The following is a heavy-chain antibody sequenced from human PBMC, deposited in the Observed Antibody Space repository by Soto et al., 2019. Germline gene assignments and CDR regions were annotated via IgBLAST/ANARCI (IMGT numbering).Heavy chain of an antibody. CDR2: INHSGST. Sequence: PSETLSLTCAVYGGSFSGYYWSWIRQPPGKGLEWIGEINHSGSTNYNPSLKSRVTISVDTSKNQFSLKLSSVTAADTAVYYCARGGYCSSTSCLYYYYYYGMDVWGQGTTVTVSS. D-gene: IGHD2-2*01. J-gene: IGHJ6*02. V-gene: IGHV4-34*01. CDR3: ARGGYCSSTSCLYYYYYYGMDV. CDR1: GGSFSGYY.